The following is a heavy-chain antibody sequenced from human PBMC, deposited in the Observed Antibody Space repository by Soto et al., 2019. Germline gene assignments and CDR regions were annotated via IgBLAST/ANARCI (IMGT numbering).Heavy chain of an antibody. V-gene: IGHV3-23*01. CDR2: ISGSSGST. J-gene: IGHJ5*02. D-gene: IGHD2-15*01. CDR3: ASGRRSGNERP. Sequence: EVQLLESGGGLVQPGGSLRLSSAASGFTFSSYAMNWVRQAPGKGLEWGSGISGSSGSTYYADSVKGRLTIYRDNSMNTGNLQMKSLRSQDTAVFYGASGRRSGNERPWGQGALVTVSS. CDR1: GFTFSSYA.